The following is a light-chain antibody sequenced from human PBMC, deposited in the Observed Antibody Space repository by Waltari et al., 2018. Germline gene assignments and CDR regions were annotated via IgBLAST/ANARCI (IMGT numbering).Light chain of an antibody. CDR1: RSISSY. J-gene: IGKJ1*01. V-gene: IGKV1-39*01. CDR2: GAS. CDR3: QQSFSPPWT. Sequence: DIQMTQSPSSLSASVGDEVTITCRASRSISSYLNWYQQKPGKSPKVLIYGASNLQSGVPSRFSGSGFGTDFTLSISSLQPEDFATFYCQQSFSPPWTFGQGTKVEIK.